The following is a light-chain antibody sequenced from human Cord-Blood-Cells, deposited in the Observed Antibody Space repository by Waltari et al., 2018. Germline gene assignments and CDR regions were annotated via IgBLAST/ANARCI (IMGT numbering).Light chain of an antibody. CDR1: QSMSSH. CDR3: QQSYSTLRSYT. CDR2: AAS. Sequence: DVQMTQSPFSLSASVGDRVTITSRASQSMSSHLYWYQQKPGKAPKLLIYAASSLQSGVPSRFSGRGSGTDFTLTISNLQPEDFATYYCQQSYSTLRSYTFGQGTKLEIK. V-gene: IGKV1-39*01. J-gene: IGKJ2*01.